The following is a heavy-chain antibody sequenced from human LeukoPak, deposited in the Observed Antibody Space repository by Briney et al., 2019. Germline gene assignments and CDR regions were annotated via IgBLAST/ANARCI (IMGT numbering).Heavy chain of an antibody. CDR2: IYSGGST. J-gene: IGHJ6*02. D-gene: IGHD2-2*02. CDR1: GFTVSSNY. V-gene: IGHV3-53*01. CDR3: ARIGYCSRTSCHTGYYYGMDV. Sequence: GGSLRLSCAASGFTVSSNYMSWIRQAPGKGLEWVSVIYSGGSTYYTDSVKGRFTISRDNSKNTVYLQMSSLRVEDTAVYYCARIGYCSRTSCHTGYYYGMDVWGQGTTVTVSS.